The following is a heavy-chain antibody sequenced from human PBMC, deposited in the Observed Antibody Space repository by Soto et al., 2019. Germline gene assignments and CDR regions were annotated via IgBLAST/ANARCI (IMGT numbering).Heavy chain of an antibody. V-gene: IGHV3-74*01. Sequence: EVQLVESGGGLVQPGGSLRLSCAASGFTFSSYWMHWVRQAPGKGLVWVSRINSDGSSTSYADSVKGRFTISRANAKNTLYLQMNSLRAEDTAVYYCSRDQAQRRGEWLLDRFDPWGQGTLVTVSS. J-gene: IGHJ5*02. CDR3: SRDQAQRRGEWLLDRFDP. D-gene: IGHD3-3*01. CDR2: INSDGSST. CDR1: GFTFSSYW.